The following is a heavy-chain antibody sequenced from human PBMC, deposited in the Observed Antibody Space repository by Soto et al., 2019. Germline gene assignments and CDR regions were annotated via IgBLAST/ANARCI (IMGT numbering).Heavy chain of an antibody. V-gene: IGHV3-30*18. J-gene: IGHJ4*02. D-gene: IGHD1-26*01. Sequence: QVQLVESGGGVVQPGRSLRLSCAASGFTFSGYGMHWVRQAPGKGLEWVAVISYDGSNTYYADSVKGRFTISRDNSKNTMYLQMNSLRAEDTAVYYCAKDPSGSYYGGVDYWGQGTLVTVSS. CDR2: ISYDGSNT. CDR1: GFTFSGYG. CDR3: AKDPSGSYYGGVDY.